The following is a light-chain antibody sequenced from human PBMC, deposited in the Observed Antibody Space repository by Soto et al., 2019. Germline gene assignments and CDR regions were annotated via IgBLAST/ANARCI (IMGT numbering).Light chain of an antibody. CDR2: AAS. CDR3: QQINSSPVT. V-gene: IGKV1-9*01. Sequence: DIQLTQSPSFLSASVGDRVTITCRASQGLSSDLAWYQQKPGKAPKLLIYAASTFQSGVPSRFSGSGSGTEFTITISSLQPEYFATYYCQQINSSPVTCGQGTRLEIK. CDR1: QGLSSD. J-gene: IGKJ5*01.